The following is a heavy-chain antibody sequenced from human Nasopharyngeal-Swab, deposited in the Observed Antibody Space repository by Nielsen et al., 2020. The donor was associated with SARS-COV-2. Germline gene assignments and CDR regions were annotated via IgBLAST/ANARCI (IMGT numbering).Heavy chain of an antibody. J-gene: IGHJ3*01. CDR2: FSWKSNNI. D-gene: IGHD6-19*01. Sequence: GGSLRLSCAASGFTFDDYAMHWVRQTPGKGLEWVSGFSWKSNNIDYAESVKGRFTISRDNANNSLYLQMNSLKPEDTAVYFCAKAEYFGDGSSGWYSAFDLWGQGTMVTVYS. CDR1: GFTFDDYA. CDR3: AKAEYFGDGSSGWYSAFDL. V-gene: IGHV3-9*01.